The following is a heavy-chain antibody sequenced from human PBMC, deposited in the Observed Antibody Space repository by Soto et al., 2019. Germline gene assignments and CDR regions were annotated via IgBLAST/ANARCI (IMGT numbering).Heavy chain of an antibody. J-gene: IGHJ4*02. CDR2: IYHSGST. D-gene: IGHD1-1*01. CDR3: AKSSGTFPFDY. Sequence: SETLSLTCTVSSGSISNGDYYWSCIRQPPGKGLEWIGYIYHSGSTSYNPSLKSRVTMSVATSKNQFSLNLTSVTAADTAVYYCAKSSGTFPFDYWGLGTLVTVSS. CDR1: SGSISNGDYY. V-gene: IGHV4-30-4*01.